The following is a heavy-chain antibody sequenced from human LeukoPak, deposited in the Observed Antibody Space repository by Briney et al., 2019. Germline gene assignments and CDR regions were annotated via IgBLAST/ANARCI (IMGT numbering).Heavy chain of an antibody. Sequence: SETLSLTCTVSGGSISSGGYYWSWIRQPPGKGLEWIGYIYHSGSTYYNPSLKSRVTISVDRSKNQFSLKLSSVTAADTAVYYCARGAGWLIDYWGQGILVTVSS. J-gene: IGHJ4*02. V-gene: IGHV4-30-2*01. D-gene: IGHD3-16*01. CDR2: IYHSGST. CDR1: GGSISSGGYY. CDR3: ARGAGWLIDY.